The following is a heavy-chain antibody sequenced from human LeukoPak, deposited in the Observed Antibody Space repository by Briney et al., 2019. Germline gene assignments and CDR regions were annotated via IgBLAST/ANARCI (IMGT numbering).Heavy chain of an antibody. V-gene: IGHV3-23*01. CDR1: GFTFSSYA. CDR3: AKDAEELRYFDWLSDYFDY. CDR2: ISGSGGST. J-gene: IGHJ4*02. Sequence: GGSLRLSCAASGFTFSSYAMSWVRQAPGKGLEWVSAISGSGGSTYYADSVKGRFTISRDNSKNTLYLQVNSLRAEDTAVYYCAKDAEELRYFDWLSDYFDYWGQGTLVTVSS. D-gene: IGHD3-9*01.